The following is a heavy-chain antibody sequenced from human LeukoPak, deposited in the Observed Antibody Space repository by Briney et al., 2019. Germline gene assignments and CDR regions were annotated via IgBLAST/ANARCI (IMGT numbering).Heavy chain of an antibody. D-gene: IGHD3-10*01. J-gene: IGHJ6*02. CDR1: GYTFTSYD. V-gene: IGHV1-8*01. CDR2: MNPNSGNT. CDR3: ARALMVRGVIIYYYYGMGV. Sequence: ASVKVSCKASGYTFTSYDINWVRQATGQGLEWMGWMNPNSGNTGYAQKFQGRVTMTRNTSISTAYMELSSLRSEDTAVYYCARALMVRGVIIYYYYGMGVWGQGTTVTVSS.